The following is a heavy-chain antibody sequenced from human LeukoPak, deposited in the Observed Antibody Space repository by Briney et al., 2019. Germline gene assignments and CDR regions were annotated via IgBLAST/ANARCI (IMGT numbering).Heavy chain of an antibody. CDR1: GYTFTSYG. D-gene: IGHD2-2*01. Sequence: ASVKVSCKASGYTFTSYGISWVRHAPGQGLEWMGWISAYNGNTNYAQKLQGRVTMTTDTSTSTAYMELRGLRSDDAAVYYCARGYCSSTSCPYGMDVWGQGTTVTVSS. CDR3: ARGYCSSTSCPYGMDV. J-gene: IGHJ6*02. V-gene: IGHV1-18*01. CDR2: ISAYNGNT.